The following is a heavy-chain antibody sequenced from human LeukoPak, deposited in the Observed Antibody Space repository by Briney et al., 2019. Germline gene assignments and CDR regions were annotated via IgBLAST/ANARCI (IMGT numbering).Heavy chain of an antibody. J-gene: IGHJ6*03. CDR3: ARERDLRGAYYMDV. V-gene: IGHV3-74*01. Sequence: PGGSLRLSCAASGFSFSIYWMHWVRQDARKGLVWVSRISSDGSNTIYADSVKGRFTISRDNVNNTLYLQMNSLRGDDTAIYYCARERDLRGAYYMDVWGKGTTVIVSS. CDR1: GFSFSIYW. CDR2: ISSDGSNT. D-gene: IGHD1-26*01.